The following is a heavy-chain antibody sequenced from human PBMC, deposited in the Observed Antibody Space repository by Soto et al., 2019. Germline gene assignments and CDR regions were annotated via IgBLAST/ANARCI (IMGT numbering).Heavy chain of an antibody. CDR2: ISWNSGSI. V-gene: IGHV3-9*01. CDR1: GFTFDDYA. CDR3: ANDIRKRGIAVAASNFDY. Sequence: EVQLVESGGGLVQPGRSLRLSCAASGFTFDDYAMHWVRQAPGKGLEWVSGISWNSGSIGYADSVKGRFTISRDNAKNFLYLQMSSLRAEDTVLYYCANDIRKRGIAVAASNFDYWGQGTLVTVSS. J-gene: IGHJ4*02. D-gene: IGHD6-19*01.